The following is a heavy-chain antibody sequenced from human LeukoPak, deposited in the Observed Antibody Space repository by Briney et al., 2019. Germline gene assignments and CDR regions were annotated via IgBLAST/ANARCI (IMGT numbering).Heavy chain of an antibody. CDR3: ASLPMVRGVIVDY. CDR2: ITSSGGAT. CDR1: GFTFSSYA. D-gene: IGHD3-10*01. V-gene: IGHV3-23*01. J-gene: IGHJ4*02. Sequence: GGSLRLSCAASGFTFSSYALNWVRQAPGKGLEWVAAITSSGGATYYAGSVEGRFTISRDNSKNTLYLQMNSLRAEDTAVYYCASLPMVRGVIVDYWGQGTLVTVSS.